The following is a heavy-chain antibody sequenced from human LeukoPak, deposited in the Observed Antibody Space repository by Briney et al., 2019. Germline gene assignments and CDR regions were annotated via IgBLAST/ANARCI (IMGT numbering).Heavy chain of an antibody. V-gene: IGHV4-59*01. D-gene: IGHD6-19*01. Sequence: PSETLSLTCIVSGDSMSRDYWSWIRPPPGEGLEWVGYIFYNGITNYNPSLASRVSISIDTSKYQFSLMLRSVTAADTATYYCARDRGSGWEPFDTWGQGTLVTVSS. CDR3: ARDRGSGWEPFDT. CDR2: IFYNGIT. CDR1: GDSMSRDY. J-gene: IGHJ5*02.